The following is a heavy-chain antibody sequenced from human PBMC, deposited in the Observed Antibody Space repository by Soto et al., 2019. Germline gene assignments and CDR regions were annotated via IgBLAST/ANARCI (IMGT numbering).Heavy chain of an antibody. CDR2: ISGSGGST. CDR3: AKVVLGEAARPLYYYYMDV. Sequence: GGSLRLSCAASGFTFSSYAMSWVRQAPGKGLEWVSAISGSGGSTYYADSVKGRFTISRDNSKNTLYLQMNSLRAEDTAVYYCAKVVLGEAARPLYYYYMDVWGKGTTVTVSS. V-gene: IGHV3-23*01. D-gene: IGHD6-6*01. J-gene: IGHJ6*03. CDR1: GFTFSSYA.